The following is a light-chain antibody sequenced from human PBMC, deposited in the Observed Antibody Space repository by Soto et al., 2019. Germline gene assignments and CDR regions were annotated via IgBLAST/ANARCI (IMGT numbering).Light chain of an antibody. J-gene: IGKJ1*01. CDR3: QQYYSYSRT. Sequence: DIQMTQSPSTLSASVGDRVTITCRASQTVSSWLAWYQQKPGKAPKLLIYDVSSLESGVPSRFSGSGSGTEFTLTISSLQPGDFATYYCQQYYSYSRTFGQGTKVEVK. V-gene: IGKV1-5*01. CDR1: QTVSSW. CDR2: DVS.